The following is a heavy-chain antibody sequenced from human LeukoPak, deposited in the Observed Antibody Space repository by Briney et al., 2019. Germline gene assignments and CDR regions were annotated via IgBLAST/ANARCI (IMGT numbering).Heavy chain of an antibody. CDR3: ARTTVNIFDY. Sequence: SQTLSLTCNVSGGSISSGSSFWSWIRQPAGEGLEWIGLIHTSGSTNYNPSLKSRVTISVDTSKNQFSLKLSSVTAADTAVYYCARTTVNIFDYWGQGTLVTVSS. J-gene: IGHJ4*02. V-gene: IGHV4-61*02. CDR1: GGSISSGSSF. CDR2: IHTSGST. D-gene: IGHD4-11*01.